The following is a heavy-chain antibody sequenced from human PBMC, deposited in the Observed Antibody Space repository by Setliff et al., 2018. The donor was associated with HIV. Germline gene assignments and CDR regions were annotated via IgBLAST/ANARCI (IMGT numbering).Heavy chain of an antibody. CDR3: ARGLTAAGVLARDHGGAFDI. J-gene: IGHJ3*02. V-gene: IGHV4-30-4*08. CDR1: DASITADTFY. Sequence: SSETLSLTCTVSDASITADTFYWNWLRQPPGKGPEWIGYIHNSGTTHYNPAFESRLIISLDMSNNRFSLKLSSVTAADTAVYYCARGLTAAGVLARDHGGAFDIWGQGRMVTVSS. D-gene: IGHD6-13*01. CDR2: IHNSGTT.